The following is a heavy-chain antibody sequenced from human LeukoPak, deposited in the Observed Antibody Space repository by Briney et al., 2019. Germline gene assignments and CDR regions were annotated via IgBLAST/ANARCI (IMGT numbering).Heavy chain of an antibody. J-gene: IGHJ3*02. CDR2: ISASGGTT. Sequence: GGSLRLSCAASGFTFSNYAMTWVRQAPGKGLEWVSGISASGGTTYYADSVKGRFTISRDNSRNTLYLQINSLRAEDTAVYYCAKRPRDTSGYYLGAFDIWGQGTMVTISS. V-gene: IGHV3-23*01. CDR1: GFTFSNYA. D-gene: IGHD3-22*01. CDR3: AKRPRDTSGYYLGAFDI.